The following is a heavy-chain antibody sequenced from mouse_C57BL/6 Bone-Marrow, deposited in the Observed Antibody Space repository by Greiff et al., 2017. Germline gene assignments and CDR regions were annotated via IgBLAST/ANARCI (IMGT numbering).Heavy chain of an antibody. CDR1: GFTFSSYA. CDR2: ISDGGSYT. J-gene: IGHJ2*01. CDR3: ARGLTGYFDY. Sequence: EVMLVESGGGLVKPGGSLTLSCAASGFTFSSYAMSWVRQTPEKRLEWVATISDGGSYTYYPDNVKGRFTISRDNAKNNLYLQMSHLKSEDTAMYYCARGLTGYFDYWGQGTTLTVSS. V-gene: IGHV5-4*03.